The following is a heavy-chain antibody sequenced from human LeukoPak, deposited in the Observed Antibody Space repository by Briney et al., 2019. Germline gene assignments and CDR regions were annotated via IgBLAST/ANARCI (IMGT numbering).Heavy chain of an antibody. J-gene: IGHJ4*02. CDR3: ATNPHYRFAD. V-gene: IGHV5-51*01. Sequence: HGGSLKISCKGSGYSFTTYWIGWVRQMPGKGLQWIGIIYPRDSESKYSPSFQGQVTLSVARHLNTAYLEWSSLTTSDTATYYCATNPHYRFADWGQGTQVVVSS. CDR2: IYPRDSES. CDR1: GYSFTTYW. D-gene: IGHD1-26*01.